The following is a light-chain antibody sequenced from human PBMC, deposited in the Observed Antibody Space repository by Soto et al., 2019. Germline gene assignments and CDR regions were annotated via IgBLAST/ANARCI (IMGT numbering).Light chain of an antibody. V-gene: IGLV2-14*01. J-gene: IGLJ1*01. Sequence: QSALIQPASVSGYPGQSITISCTGSSSDVGSYNYVSWYQQHPGKAPKVLIYEVSNRPSGVSNRFSASKSGNTASLTISGLQAEDEADYYCSSYTSDSPLYVFGTGTKVTVL. CDR1: SSDVGSYNY. CDR3: SSYTSDSPLYV. CDR2: EVS.